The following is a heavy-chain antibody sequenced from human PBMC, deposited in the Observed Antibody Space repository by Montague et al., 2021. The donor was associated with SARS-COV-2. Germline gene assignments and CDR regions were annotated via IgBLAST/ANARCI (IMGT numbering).Heavy chain of an antibody. Sequence: SETLSLTCTVSGGSISSYYWNWVRQPPGQGLEWIWNIYYTWSTNYNPSXXSRVTISVDTYKNQFSLKLSSVTAADTAVYYCARGRRSTFGGVIGWFSCFDYWGQGTLVTVSS. CDR3: ARGRRSTFGGVIGWFSCFDY. J-gene: IGHJ4*02. V-gene: IGHV4-59*01. CDR2: IYYTWST. D-gene: IGHD3-16*02. CDR1: GGSISSYY.